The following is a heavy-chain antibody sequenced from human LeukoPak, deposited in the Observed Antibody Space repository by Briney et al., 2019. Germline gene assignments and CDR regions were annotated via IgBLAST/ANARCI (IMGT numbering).Heavy chain of an antibody. Sequence: GESLKISCKGSGYSFTRYWIGWVRQMPGKGLEWMGIIYPGDSETRYSPSFQGQVTTSADRSISTAYLQWSSLKASDTAMYYCARHEESSVMTFGGVIVGDAFDIWGQGTMVTVSS. D-gene: IGHD3-16*02. CDR2: IYPGDSET. V-gene: IGHV5-51*01. CDR1: GYSFTRYW. CDR3: ARHEESSVMTFGGVIVGDAFDI. J-gene: IGHJ3*02.